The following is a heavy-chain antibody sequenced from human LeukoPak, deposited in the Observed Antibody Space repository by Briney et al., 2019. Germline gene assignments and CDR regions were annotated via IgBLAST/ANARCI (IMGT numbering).Heavy chain of an antibody. CDR2: ISYDGSNK. V-gene: IGHV3-30*18. CDR3: AKDVASRGPYDSSGYYYSYFDY. D-gene: IGHD3-22*01. CDR1: GFTFSSYG. Sequence: GRSLRLSCAASGFTFSSYGMPWVRQAPGKGLEWVAVISYDGSNKYYTDSVKGRFTISRDNSKNTLYLQMNSLRAEDTAVYYCAKDVASRGPYDSSGYYYSYFDYWGQGTLVTASS. J-gene: IGHJ4*02.